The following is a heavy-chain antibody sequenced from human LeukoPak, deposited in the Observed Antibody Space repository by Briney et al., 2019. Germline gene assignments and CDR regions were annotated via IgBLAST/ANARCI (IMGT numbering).Heavy chain of an antibody. D-gene: IGHD3-10*01. Sequence: GVLRLSCAASGFTFSSYGMHWVRQAPGKGLEWVAVISYDGSNKYYADSVKGRFTISRDNSKNTLYLQMNSLRAEDTAVYYCARDVIYGSDIYSYGDCLGQGTLVTVSS. V-gene: IGHV3-30*03. CDR2: ISYDGSNK. CDR3: ARDVIYGSDIYSYGDC. J-gene: IGHJ4*02. CDR1: GFTFSSYG.